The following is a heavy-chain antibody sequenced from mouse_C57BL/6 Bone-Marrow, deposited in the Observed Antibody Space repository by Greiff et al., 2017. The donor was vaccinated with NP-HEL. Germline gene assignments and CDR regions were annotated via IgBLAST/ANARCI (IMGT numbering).Heavy chain of an antibody. CDR1: GFTFSDYY. Sequence: SGFTFSDYYMYWVRQTPEKRLEWVAYISNGGGSTYYPDTVKGRFTISRDNAKNTLYLQMSRLKSEDTAMYYCARHYYGSSSSYWYFDVWGTGTTVTVSS. V-gene: IGHV5-12*01. CDR3: ARHYYGSSSSYWYFDV. J-gene: IGHJ1*03. D-gene: IGHD1-1*01. CDR2: ISNGGGST.